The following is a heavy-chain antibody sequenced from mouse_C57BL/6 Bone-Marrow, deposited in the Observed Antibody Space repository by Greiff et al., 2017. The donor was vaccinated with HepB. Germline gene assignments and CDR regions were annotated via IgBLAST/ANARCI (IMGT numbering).Heavy chain of an antibody. Sequence: QVQLKQPGAELVRPGTSVKLSCKASGYTFTSYWMHWVKQRPGQGLEWIGVIDPSDSYTNYNQKFKGKATLTVDTSSSTAYMQLSSLTSEDSAVYYCARSYFHYWGQGTTLTVSS. CDR3: ARSYFHY. CDR1: GYTFTSYW. V-gene: IGHV1-59*01. CDR2: IDPSDSYT. J-gene: IGHJ2*01.